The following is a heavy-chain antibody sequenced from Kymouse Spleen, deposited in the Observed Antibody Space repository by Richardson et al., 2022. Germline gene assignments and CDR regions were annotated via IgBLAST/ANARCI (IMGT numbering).Heavy chain of an antibody. D-gene: IGHD6-6*01. V-gene: IGHV3-9*01. CDR1: GFTFDDYA. CDR3: AKDMRSSSSGGYYYYYYGMDV. Sequence: EVQLVESGGGLVQPGRSLRLSCAASGFTFDDYAMHWVRQAPGKGLEWVSGISWNSGSIGYADSVKGRFTISRDNAKNSLYLQMNSLRAEDTALYYCAKDMRSSSSGGYYYYYYGMDVWGQGTTVTVSS. CDR2: ISWNSGSI. J-gene: IGHJ6*02.